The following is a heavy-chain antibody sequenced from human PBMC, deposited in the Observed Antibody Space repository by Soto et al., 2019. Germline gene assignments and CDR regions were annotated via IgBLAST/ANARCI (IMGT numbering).Heavy chain of an antibody. CDR3: ATPYYFNN. J-gene: IGHJ4*02. CDR1: GFMFSAYT. CDR2: ISDDSSYI. V-gene: IGHV3-21*06. Sequence: GGSLRLSCAASGFMFSAYTMNWVRQAPGKGLEWLSSISDDSSYIDYADSLRGRFTVSRDNARNSLYLQIDSLGVEDTAVYYCATPYYFNNWGPGTLVTVSS. D-gene: IGHD3-16*01.